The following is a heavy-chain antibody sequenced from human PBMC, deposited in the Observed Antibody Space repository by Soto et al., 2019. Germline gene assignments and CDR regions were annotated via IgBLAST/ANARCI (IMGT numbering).Heavy chain of an antibody. CDR3: ARDLRSSGMDV. Sequence: GGSLRLSCAASXFTFXXXAMSWVRQAPGKGLEWVSAISGSGGSTYYADSVKGRFTISRDNSKNTLYLQMNSLRAEDTAVYYCARDLRSSGMDVWGQGTTVTVSS. V-gene: IGHV3-23*01. J-gene: IGHJ6*02. CDR2: ISGSGGST. D-gene: IGHD3-9*01. CDR1: XFTFXXXA.